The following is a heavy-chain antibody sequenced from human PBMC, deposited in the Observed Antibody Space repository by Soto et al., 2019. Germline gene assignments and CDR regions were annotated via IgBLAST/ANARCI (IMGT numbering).Heavy chain of an antibody. D-gene: IGHD2-15*01. J-gene: IGHJ4*02. CDR2: ISYEGSHT. CDR3: AKEVHCGGGSCSWSEGFDY. Sequence: QVQLVESGGGVVQPGRSLRLSCAASGFIFSSYGMHWVRQAPGKGLEWVAVISYEGSHTYYAVSVKGRFTITRDNSKNTLYLQMNSLRPEDTAVYYCAKEVHCGGGSCSWSEGFDYWGQGTLLTVSS. V-gene: IGHV3-30*18. CDR1: GFIFSSYG.